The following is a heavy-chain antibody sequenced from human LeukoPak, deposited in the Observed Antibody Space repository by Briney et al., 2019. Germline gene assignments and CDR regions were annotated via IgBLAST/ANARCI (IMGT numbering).Heavy chain of an antibody. CDR3: SCPERLLLG. V-gene: IGHV4-34*03. D-gene: IGHD3-22*01. J-gene: IGHJ4*02. Sequence: KASEALSLTCAVYGGSFSGYYWSWIRQPPGKGLEWIGEINHSGRTTYNSSLKSRVTISVYTSKNQFSLKLSSVTAADTAVYYCSCPERLLLGRGQGTLVTVSS. CDR1: GGSFSGYY. CDR2: INHSGRT.